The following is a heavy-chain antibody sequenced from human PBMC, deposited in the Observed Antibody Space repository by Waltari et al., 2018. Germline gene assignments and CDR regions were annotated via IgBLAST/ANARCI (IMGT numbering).Heavy chain of an antibody. D-gene: IGHD6-13*01. Sequence: QVQLQESGPGLVKPSETLSLTCTVSGGSISSPYWRWIRQPPGKGLEWIGYIYYSGSTNYNPSLKSRVTISVDTSKNQFSLKLSSVTAADTAVYYCARAGSSSWYTYWGQGTLVTVSS. J-gene: IGHJ4*02. CDR1: GGSISSPY. CDR2: IYYSGST. CDR3: ARAGSSSWYTY. V-gene: IGHV4-59*11.